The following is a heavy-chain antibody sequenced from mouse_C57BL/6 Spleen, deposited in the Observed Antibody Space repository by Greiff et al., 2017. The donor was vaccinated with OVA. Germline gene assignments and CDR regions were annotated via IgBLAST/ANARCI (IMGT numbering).Heavy chain of an antibody. CDR3: ARGVDY. J-gene: IGHJ4*01. CDR2: ISYDGSN. CDR1: GYSITSGYY. Sequence: DVKLVESGPGLVKPSQSLSLTCSVTGYSITSGYYWNWIRQFPGNKLEWMGYISYDGSNNYNPSLKNRISITRDTSKNQFFLKLNSVTTEDTATYYCARGVDYWGQGTSVTVSS. V-gene: IGHV3-6*01.